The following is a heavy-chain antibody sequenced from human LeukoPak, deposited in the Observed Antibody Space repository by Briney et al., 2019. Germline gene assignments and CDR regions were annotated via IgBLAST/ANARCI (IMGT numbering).Heavy chain of an antibody. CDR2: IYTSGST. CDR1: GGSISSYY. CDR3: AGDGSIAAAGTGAFDI. J-gene: IGHJ3*02. V-gene: IGHV4-4*07. Sequence: SETLSLTCTVSGGSISSYYWSWIRQPPGKGLEWIWRIYTSGSTNYNPSLKSRVTMSVDTSKNQFSLKLSSVTAADTAVYYFAGDGSIAAAGTGAFDIWGQGTMVTVSS. D-gene: IGHD6-13*01.